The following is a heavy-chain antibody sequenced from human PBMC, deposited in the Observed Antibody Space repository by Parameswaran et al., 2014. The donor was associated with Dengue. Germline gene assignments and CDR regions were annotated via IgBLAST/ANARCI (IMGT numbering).Heavy chain of an antibody. Sequence: WIRQPPGKGLEWVSAISGSGGSTYYADSVKGRFTISRDNSKNTLYLQMNSLRAEDTAVYYCAKDLGRSSGWYDPQPYWGQGTLVTVSS. CDR2: ISGSGGST. CDR3: AKDLGRSSGWYDPQPY. D-gene: IGHD6-19*01. J-gene: IGHJ4*02. V-gene: IGHV3-23*01.